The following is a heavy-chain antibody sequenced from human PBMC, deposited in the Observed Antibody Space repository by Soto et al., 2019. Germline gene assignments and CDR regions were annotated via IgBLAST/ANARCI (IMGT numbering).Heavy chain of an antibody. Sequence: ASVKVSCKASGYTFTSYGISWVRQAPGQGLEWMGWISAYNGNTNYAQKPQGRVTMTTDTSTSTAYMELRSLRSDDTAVYYCARGHIVLVPAAIGWFDPWGQGTLVTVSS. D-gene: IGHD2-2*01. CDR1: GYTFTSYG. V-gene: IGHV1-18*01. CDR3: ARGHIVLVPAAIGWFDP. J-gene: IGHJ5*02. CDR2: ISAYNGNT.